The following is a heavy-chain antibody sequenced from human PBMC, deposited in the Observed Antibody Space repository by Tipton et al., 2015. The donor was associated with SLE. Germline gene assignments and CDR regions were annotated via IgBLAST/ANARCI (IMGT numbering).Heavy chain of an antibody. CDR3: ARDREQWRVRGNSFDP. J-gene: IGHJ5*02. V-gene: IGHV4-39*07. D-gene: IGHD6-19*01. CDR1: GGSISSSSYY. CDR2: IYYRGSI. Sequence: TLSLTCTVSGGSISSSSYYWGWIRQPPGKGLAWIASIYYRGSIYFNPSLESRVTMSVDTSKNQFSLKLSSLTAADTAVYYCARDREQWRVRGNSFDPWGQGTLVTVSS.